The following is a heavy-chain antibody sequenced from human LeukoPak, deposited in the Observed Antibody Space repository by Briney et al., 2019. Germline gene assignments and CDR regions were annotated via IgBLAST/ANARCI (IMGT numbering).Heavy chain of an antibody. CDR1: GGSISSYY. V-gene: IGHV4-4*07. D-gene: IGHD4-17*01. CDR3: ASDNPPTRRLDYGDYPGSEGGYYFGMDV. Sequence: SETLSLTCSVSGGSISSYYWSWIRQPAGKGLEWIGRMYTSGSTNYNPSLKSRVTMSVDTSKNQFSLKLSSVTAADPAVYFCASDNPPTRRLDYGDYPGSEGGYYFGMDVWGQGTTVTVSS. CDR2: MYTSGST. J-gene: IGHJ6*02.